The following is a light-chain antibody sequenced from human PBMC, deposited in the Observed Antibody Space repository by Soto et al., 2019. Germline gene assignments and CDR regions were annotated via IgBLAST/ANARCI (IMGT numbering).Light chain of an antibody. Sequence: QSVMTQPPSVSAAPGQKVTISCSGSSSNIGGNSVSWYQQLPGTAPKLLIYDDNKRPSGIPDRFSGSQSGTSATLGITGLQTGDEADYYCGTWDNSLSAVFGGGTQLTVL. V-gene: IGLV1-51*01. CDR3: GTWDNSLSAV. CDR2: DDN. CDR1: SSNIGGNS. J-gene: IGLJ2*01.